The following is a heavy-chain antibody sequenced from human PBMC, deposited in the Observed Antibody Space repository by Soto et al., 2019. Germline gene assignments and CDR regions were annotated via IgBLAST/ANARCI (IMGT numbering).Heavy chain of an antibody. J-gene: IGHJ6*03. CDR3: ARGVVAARHYYYYMDV. CDR1: GGCLSGYY. V-gene: IGHV4-34*01. D-gene: IGHD2-15*01. Sequence: SETLSLTCAVYGGCLSGYYWSWIRQPPGKGLEWIGEINHSGSTNYNPSLKSRVTISVDTSKNQFSLKLSSVTAADTAVYYCARGVVAARHYYYYMDVWGKGTTVTVSS. CDR2: INHSGST.